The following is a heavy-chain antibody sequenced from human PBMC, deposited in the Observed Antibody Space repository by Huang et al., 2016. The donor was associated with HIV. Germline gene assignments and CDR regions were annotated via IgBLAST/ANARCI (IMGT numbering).Heavy chain of an antibody. V-gene: IGHV4-59*03. CDR1: GGSISSHY. CDR3: ASTYYCETSRPGEIDY. CDR2: ISYTGNT. D-gene: IGHD3-22*01. Sequence: QVQLQESGPGLVKPSGTLSLTCSVSGGSISSHYWSWIRQPPGKGLEWIGDISYTGNTNYSHSLRSRVTMSIATSKNQFSLRLRYVSAADAAIYYCASTYYCETSRPGEIDYWGQGTLVTVSS. J-gene: IGHJ4*02.